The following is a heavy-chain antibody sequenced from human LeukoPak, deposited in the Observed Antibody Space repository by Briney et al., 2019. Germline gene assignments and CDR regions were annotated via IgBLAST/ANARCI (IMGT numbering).Heavy chain of an antibody. D-gene: IGHD1-7*01. CDR1: GFTFSDYY. CDR3: ARMNYVSTGWGAPFDY. Sequence: GGSLRLSCAASGFTFSDYYMSWIRQAPGKGLEWVSYVSLNSGRNIYYAQSVKGRFTISRDNDKNSLFLQMNSLRAEDTAVYYCARMNYVSTGWGAPFDYWGQGTLVTVSS. J-gene: IGHJ4*02. CDR2: VSLNSGRNI. V-gene: IGHV3-11*04.